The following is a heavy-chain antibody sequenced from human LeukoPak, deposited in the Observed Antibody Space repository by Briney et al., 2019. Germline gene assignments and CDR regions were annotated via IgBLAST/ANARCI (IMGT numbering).Heavy chain of an antibody. D-gene: IGHD5-18*01. CDR3: ARSGVYGYAGYMDV. CDR2: ISGSGGTM. Sequence: PGGSLRLSCAASGFTFSDYYMSWIRQAPGKGLEWVAFISGSGGTMYYADSVKGRFTISRDHAKNSLYLQMNSLRAEDTAVYYCARSGVYGYAGYMDVRGKGTTVTVSS. V-gene: IGHV3-11*01. CDR1: GFTFSDYY. J-gene: IGHJ6*03.